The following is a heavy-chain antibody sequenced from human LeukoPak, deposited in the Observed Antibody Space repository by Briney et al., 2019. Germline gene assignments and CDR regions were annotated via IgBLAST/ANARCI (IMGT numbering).Heavy chain of an antibody. J-gene: IGHJ3*02. CDR3: AKALRHYYGSGSYYDAFDI. V-gene: IGHV3-23*01. CDR1: GFTFSSYA. D-gene: IGHD3-10*01. CDR2: ISGTGGST. Sequence: GGSLRLSCAASGFTFSSYAMSWVRQAPGKGLEWVSAISGTGGSTYYADSVKGRLTISRDNSKNTLYLQMNSLRAEDTAVYYCAKALRHYYGSGSYYDAFDIWGQGTMVTVSS.